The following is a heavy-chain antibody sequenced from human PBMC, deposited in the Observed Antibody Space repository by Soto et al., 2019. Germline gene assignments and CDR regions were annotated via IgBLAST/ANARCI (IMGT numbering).Heavy chain of an antibody. CDR2: INDSGDT. V-gene: IGHV3-23*01. Sequence: PVGSLSLSCAASGFTFSSYGMSWVRQAPGKGLEWVSSINDSGDTFYGDSVKGRFTISRDNSKNTLYLQMNSLSAEDTAVYYCAKRLDYSSSSAYFDYWAPGTIATV. D-gene: IGHD6-6*01. CDR1: GFTFSSYG. J-gene: IGHJ4*02. CDR3: AKRLDYSSSSAYFDY.